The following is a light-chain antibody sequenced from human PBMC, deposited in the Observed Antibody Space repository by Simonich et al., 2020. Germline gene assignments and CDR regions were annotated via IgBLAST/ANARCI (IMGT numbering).Light chain of an antibody. J-gene: IGKJ2*01. CDR1: QSVSSY. V-gene: IGKV3-11*01. Sequence: EIVLTQSPATLSLSPGERGTLSCRASQSVSSYLAWYQQKPGQAPGLLIYDASNRATGIQARFSGSGSGTDFTLTISSLQPEDFATYYCQQSYSTPYTFGQGTKLEIK. CDR3: QQSYSTPYT. CDR2: DAS.